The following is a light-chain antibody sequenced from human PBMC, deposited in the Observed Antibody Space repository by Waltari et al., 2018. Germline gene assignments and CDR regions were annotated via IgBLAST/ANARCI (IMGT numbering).Light chain of an antibody. CDR3: QHYNSFSALFT. J-gene: IGKJ3*01. Sequence: DIQMTQSPSTVSASVGDRVTITCRASQSISRWLAWYQQKPGKAPKLLIHKASSLQSGVPSRFIGSGSGTECTLNITSLQPDAFATYYCQHYNSFSALFTFGPGTQVDIK. CDR1: QSISRW. CDR2: KAS. V-gene: IGKV1-5*03.